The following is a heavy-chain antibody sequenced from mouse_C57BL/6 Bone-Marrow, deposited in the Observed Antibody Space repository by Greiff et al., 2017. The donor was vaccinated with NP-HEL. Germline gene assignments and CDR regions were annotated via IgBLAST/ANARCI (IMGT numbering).Heavy chain of an antibody. CDR2: ISSGSSTI. J-gene: IGHJ4*01. D-gene: IGHD2-3*01. Sequence: EVKLMESGGGLVKPGGSLKLSCAASGFTFSDYGMHWVRQAPEKGLEWVAYISSGSSTIYYADTVKGRFTISRDNAKNTLFLQMTSLRSEDTAMYYCARDGDGYRGGYAMDYWGQGTSVTVSS. V-gene: IGHV5-17*01. CDR1: GFTFSDYG. CDR3: ARDGDGYRGGYAMDY.